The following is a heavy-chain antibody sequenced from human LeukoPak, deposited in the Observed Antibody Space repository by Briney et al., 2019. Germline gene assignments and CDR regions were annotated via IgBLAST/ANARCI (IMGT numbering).Heavy chain of an antibody. CDR3: ARHLAAAGTKNAFDI. D-gene: IGHD6-13*01. J-gene: IGHJ3*02. CDR2: IYYSGST. V-gene: IGHV4-59*01. CDR1: GGSISSYY. Sequence: SETLSLTCTVSGGSISSYYWSWIRQPPGKGLEWIGYIYYSGSTNYNPSLKSRVTISVDTSKNQFSLKLSSVTAADTAVYYCARHLAAAGTKNAFDIWGQGTMVTVSS.